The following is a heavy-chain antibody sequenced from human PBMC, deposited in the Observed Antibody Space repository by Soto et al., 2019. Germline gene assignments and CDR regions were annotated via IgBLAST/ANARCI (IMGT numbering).Heavy chain of an antibody. CDR1: GDSITSSGSY. Sequence: SETLSLTCTVSGDSITSSGSYWGWIRQPPGKGLEWIGSIYYNGSTYYNPSLKSRVTISVDTSKNHLSLKLTSMTAADTAMYYCARHGGTIFWYPRIYYYRMNVWGQGSTVPGSS. D-gene: IGHD6-13*01. V-gene: IGHV4-39*01. CDR2: IYYNGST. J-gene: IGHJ6*02. CDR3: ARHGGTIFWYPRIYYYRMNV.